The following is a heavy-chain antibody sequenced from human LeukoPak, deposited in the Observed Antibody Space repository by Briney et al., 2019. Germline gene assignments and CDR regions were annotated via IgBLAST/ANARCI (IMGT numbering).Heavy chain of an antibody. Sequence: SETLSLTCTVSGGSISSYYWSWIRQPAGKGLEWIGRIYTSGSTNYNPSLKSRVTMSVDTSKNQFSLKPSSVTAADTAVYYCARDCSSTSWVMPYYYYYYMDVWGKGTTVTVSS. J-gene: IGHJ6*03. CDR1: GGSISSYY. V-gene: IGHV4-4*07. CDR2: IYTSGST. CDR3: ARDCSSTSWVMPYYYYYYMDV. D-gene: IGHD2-2*01.